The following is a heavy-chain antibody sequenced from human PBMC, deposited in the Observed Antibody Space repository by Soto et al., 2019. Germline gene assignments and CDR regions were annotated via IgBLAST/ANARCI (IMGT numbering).Heavy chain of an antibody. J-gene: IGHJ4*02. Sequence: QITLKESGPTLVKPTQTLTLTCNLSGFSISTTVVGVGWIRQPPGKALDWIALIYWDDDKRYSPSLKSRLTITKYTSQNQVVLTMTKMEPIDTDTYYGVHETQVTPGRDYWGQGTLVTVSS. V-gene: IGHV2-5*02. CDR3: VHETQVTPGRDY. D-gene: IGHD2-21*02. CDR2: IYWDDDK. CDR1: GFSISTTVVG.